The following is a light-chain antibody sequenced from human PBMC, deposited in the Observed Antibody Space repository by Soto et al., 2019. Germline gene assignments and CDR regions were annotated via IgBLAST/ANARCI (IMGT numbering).Light chain of an antibody. CDR1: NFNVKNNN. CDR2: SNN. Sequence: QSVLTQPPSLSGTPEQRVTISRSGRNFNVKNNNVYWYQHFAGTAPKLLMYSNNRLPSGVTDRFSGSKSGSSASLAMSGLRPEDEVDYYCASWDDSLSETVFGGGTQLTVL. J-gene: IGLJ7*01. V-gene: IGLV1-47*01. CDR3: ASWDDSLSETV.